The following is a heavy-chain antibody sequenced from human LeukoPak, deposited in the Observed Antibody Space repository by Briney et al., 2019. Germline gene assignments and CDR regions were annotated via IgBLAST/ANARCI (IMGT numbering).Heavy chain of an antibody. D-gene: IGHD3-22*01. Sequence: SETLSLTCAVYGGSFSGYYWSWIRQPPGKGLEWIGEINHSGSTSYNPSLKSRVTISVDTSKNQFSLKLSSVTAADTAVYYCARVKFYDSSGYYFGGQGTLVTVSS. CDR1: GGSFSGYY. CDR3: ARVKFYDSSGYYF. V-gene: IGHV4-34*01. CDR2: INHSGST. J-gene: IGHJ4*02.